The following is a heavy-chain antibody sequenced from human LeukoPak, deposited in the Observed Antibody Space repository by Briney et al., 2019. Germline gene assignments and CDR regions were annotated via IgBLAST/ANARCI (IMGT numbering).Heavy chain of an antibody. CDR1: GFTFSSYA. CDR3: AKDQGSYLDY. V-gene: IGHV3-23*01. CDR2: ISGGGGST. Sequence: GGSLRLSCAASGFTFSSYAMSWVRQAPGKGLKWVSAISGGGGSTYYADPVKGRFTISRDNSKNTLYLQMNSLRAEDTAVYYCAKDQGSYLDYWGQGTLVTVSS. J-gene: IGHJ4*02. D-gene: IGHD3-10*01.